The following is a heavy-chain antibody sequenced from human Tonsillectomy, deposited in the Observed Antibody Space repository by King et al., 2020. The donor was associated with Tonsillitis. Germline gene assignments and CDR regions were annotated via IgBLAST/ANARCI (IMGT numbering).Heavy chain of an antibody. CDR3: ARGGSAGYSVDAFDI. CDR1: GGSISSYY. D-gene: IGHD2-15*01. J-gene: IGHJ3*02. Sequence: VQLQESGPGLVKPSETLSLTCTVSGGSISSYYWNWIRQPPGKALECIGYMYYTGSANYNPSLKSRVTMSVDTSKNQFSLKLSSVTAADTAVYFCARGGSAGYSVDAFDIWGQGTMVTVSS. CDR2: MYYTGSA. V-gene: IGHV4-59*01.